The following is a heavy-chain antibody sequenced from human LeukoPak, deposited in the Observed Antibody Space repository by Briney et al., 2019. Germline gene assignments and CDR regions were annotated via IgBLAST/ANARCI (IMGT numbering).Heavy chain of an antibody. V-gene: IGHV1-3*03. CDR1: GYTFTSYA. Sequence: ASVKVSCKASGYTFTSYAMHWVRQAPGQRLEWMGWINAGNGNTKYSQEFQGRVTITRDTSASTAYMELSSLRSEDTAVYYCARVVVPAAMPYYYYYYMDVWGKGTTVTISS. D-gene: IGHD2-2*01. J-gene: IGHJ6*03. CDR3: ARVVVPAAMPYYYYYYMDV. CDR2: INAGNGNT.